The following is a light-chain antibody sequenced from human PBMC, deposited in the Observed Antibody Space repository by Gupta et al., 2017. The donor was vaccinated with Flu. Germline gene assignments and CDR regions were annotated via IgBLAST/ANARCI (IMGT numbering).Light chain of an antibody. J-gene: IGLJ2*01. Sequence: QSALTQPASVSGSPGQSIPISCTGTSSDVGGYNYVSWYQQHPGKAPKLMIYEVSNRPSGVSNRFSGSKSGNTASLTISGLQAEDEADDYCSSYTSSSTYVVFGGGTKLTVL. CDR2: EVS. V-gene: IGLV2-14*01. CDR1: SSDVGGYNY. CDR3: SSYTSSSTYVV.